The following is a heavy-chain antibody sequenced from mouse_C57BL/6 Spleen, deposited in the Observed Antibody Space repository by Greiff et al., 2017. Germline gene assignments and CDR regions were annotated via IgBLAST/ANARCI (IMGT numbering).Heavy chain of an antibody. V-gene: IGHV1-15*01. CDR2: IDPETGGT. CDR3: TRRYSNPGDY. D-gene: IGHD2-5*01. J-gene: IGHJ2*01. Sequence: VKLQQSGAELVRPGASVTLSCKASGYTFTDYEMHWVKQTPVHGLEWIGAIDPETGGTAYNQKFKGKAILTADKSSSTAYMELRSLTSGDSAVYYCTRRYSNPGDYWGQGTTLTVSS. CDR1: GYTFTDYE.